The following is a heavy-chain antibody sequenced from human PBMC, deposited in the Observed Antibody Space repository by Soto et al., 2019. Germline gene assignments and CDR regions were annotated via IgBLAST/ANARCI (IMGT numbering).Heavy chain of an antibody. D-gene: IGHD2-15*01. CDR1: GYTFTSYD. CDR3: VRSGGGSNVNFDY. J-gene: IGHJ4*02. CDR2: MNPDSGDT. V-gene: IGHV1-8*02. Sequence: QVQLVQSGAEVRTPGASVKVSCKASGYTFTSYDMNWVRQATGQGPEWMGWMNPDSGDTGYVQNFQGRVTMTRNTAISTAYMELCSLTSEDKAVYYCVRSGGGSNVNFDYWGQGTLVTVSS.